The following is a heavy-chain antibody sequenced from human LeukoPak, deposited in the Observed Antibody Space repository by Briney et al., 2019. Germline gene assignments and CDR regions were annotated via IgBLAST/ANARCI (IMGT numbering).Heavy chain of an antibody. CDR1: GFTFSSYS. Sequence: PGGSLRLSCAASGFTFSSYSMNWVRQAPGKGLEWVSSISSSSSYIYYADSVKGRFTISRDNSKNTLYLQMNSLRAEDTAVYYCALFAAAGPHYYYYMDVWGKGTTVIVSS. CDR2: ISSSSSYI. CDR3: ALFAAAGPHYYYYMDV. V-gene: IGHV3-21*04. D-gene: IGHD6-13*01. J-gene: IGHJ6*03.